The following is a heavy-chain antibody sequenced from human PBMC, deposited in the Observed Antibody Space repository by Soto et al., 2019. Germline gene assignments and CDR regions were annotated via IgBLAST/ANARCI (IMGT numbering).Heavy chain of an antibody. V-gene: IGHV1-8*01. Sequence: ASVKVSCKASGYTFTSYDINWVRQATGQGLEWMGWMNPNSGNTGYAQKFQGRVTMTRNTSISTAYMELSSLRSEDTAVYYCAMGGLYLQLPYGMDVWGQGTTVTVSS. CDR1: GYTFTSYD. D-gene: IGHD2-8*01. J-gene: IGHJ6*02. CDR2: MNPNSGNT. CDR3: AMGGLYLQLPYGMDV.